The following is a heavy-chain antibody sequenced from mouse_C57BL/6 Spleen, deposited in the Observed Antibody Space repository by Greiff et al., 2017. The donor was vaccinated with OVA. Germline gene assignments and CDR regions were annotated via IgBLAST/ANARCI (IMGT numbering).Heavy chain of an antibody. J-gene: IGHJ4*01. CDR1: GYTFTSYW. D-gene: IGHD1-1*01. CDR3: AAYYGSSYVYYAMDY. V-gene: IGHV1-55*01. Sequence: QVQLQQSGAELVKPGASVKMSCKASGYTFTSYWITWVKQRPGQGLEWIGDIYPGSGSTNYNEKFKSKATLTVDTSSSTAYMQLSSLTSEYSAVYYCAAYYGSSYVYYAMDYWGQGTSVTGSS. CDR2: IYPGSGST.